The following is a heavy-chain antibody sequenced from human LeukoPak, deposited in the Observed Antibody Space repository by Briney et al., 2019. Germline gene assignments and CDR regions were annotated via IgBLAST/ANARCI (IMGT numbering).Heavy chain of an antibody. CDR3: ARGRFLKWLLTSDYGMDV. J-gene: IGHJ6*02. D-gene: IGHD3-3*01. V-gene: IGHV1-2*02. CDR1: GYTFTGYY. CDR2: INPNSGGT. Sequence: ASVKVSCKASGYTFTGYYMHWVRQAPGQGLEWMGWINPNSGGTNYAQKFQGRVTMTRDTSISTAYMELSRLRSDDTAVYYCARGRFLKWLLTSDYGMDVWGQGTTVTVSS.